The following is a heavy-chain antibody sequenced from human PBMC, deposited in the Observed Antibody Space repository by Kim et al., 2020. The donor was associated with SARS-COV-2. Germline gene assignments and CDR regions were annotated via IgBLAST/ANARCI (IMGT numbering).Heavy chain of an antibody. J-gene: IGHJ4*02. Sequence: GGSLRLSCAASGFTFSSYAMSWVRQAPGKGLEWVSTISGSGGSTYYADSVKGRFTISRDNSKNTLYLQMNSLRAEDTAVYYCAKCQFSSTTCYPADYWGQGILVTVSS. D-gene: IGHD2-2*01. CDR1: GFTFSSYA. CDR2: ISGSGGST. CDR3: AKCQFSSTTCYPADY. V-gene: IGHV3-23*01.